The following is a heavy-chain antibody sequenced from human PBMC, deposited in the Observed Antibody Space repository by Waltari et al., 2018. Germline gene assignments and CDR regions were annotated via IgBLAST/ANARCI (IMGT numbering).Heavy chain of an antibody. V-gene: IGHV4-34*01. Sequence: QVQLQQWGAGLLKPSETLSLTCAVYGGSFSGYYWSWIRQPPGKGLEWIGEINHSGSTNSTPPLKSRVTISVDTSKNQFSLKLSSVTAADTAVYYCARVPHTVTTLQLSFDYWGQGTLVTVSS. CDR2: INHSGST. D-gene: IGHD4-17*01. J-gene: IGHJ4*02. CDR3: ARVPHTVTTLQLSFDY. CDR1: GGSFSGYY.